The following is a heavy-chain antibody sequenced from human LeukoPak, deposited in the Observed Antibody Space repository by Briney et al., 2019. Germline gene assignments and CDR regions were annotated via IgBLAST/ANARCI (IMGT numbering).Heavy chain of an antibody. V-gene: IGHV1-69*01. Sequence: ASVKVSCKASGGTFSSYAISWVRQAPGQGLEWMGGIIPIFGTANYAQKFQGRVTITADESTSTAYMELSSLRSEDTAVYYCAREKQPGYYFDYWGQGTPVTVSS. CDR3: AREKQPGYYFDY. J-gene: IGHJ4*02. D-gene: IGHD6-13*01. CDR1: GGTFSSYA. CDR2: IIPIFGTA.